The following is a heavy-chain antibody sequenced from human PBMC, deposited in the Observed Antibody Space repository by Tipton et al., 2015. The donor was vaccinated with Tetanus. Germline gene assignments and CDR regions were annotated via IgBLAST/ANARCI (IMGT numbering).Heavy chain of an antibody. D-gene: IGHD6-13*01. J-gene: IGHJ5*02. CDR3: ARGTWLYTSTYHRHWLDP. CDR1: GASISSSRRFD. CDR2: VDDSGST. V-gene: IGHV4-39*07. Sequence: TLSLTCTVSGASISSSRRFDCGWIRQPPGKGLEWIGEVDDSGSTNYSPSLKSRVTISLDTTKNEFSLTLSSVTAADTAVYYCARGTWLYTSTYHRHWLDPWGQGTLVTVSS.